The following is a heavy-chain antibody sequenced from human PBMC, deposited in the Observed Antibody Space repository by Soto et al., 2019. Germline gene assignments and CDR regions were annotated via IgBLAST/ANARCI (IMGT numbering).Heavy chain of an antibody. D-gene: IGHD2-2*01. J-gene: IGHJ6*02. Sequence: HPGKGLEWIGYIYYSGSTYYNTSLKSRVTISVDTSKNQLSLKLSSVTAADTAVYYCVRLRCYCISPRCHCSSAMDVRGQRTAVTVSS. V-gene: IGHV4-30-4*06. CDR3: VRLRCYCISPRCHCSSAMDV. CDR2: IYYSGST.